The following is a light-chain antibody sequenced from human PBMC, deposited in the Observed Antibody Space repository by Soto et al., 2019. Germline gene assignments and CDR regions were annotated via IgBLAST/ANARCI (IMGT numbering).Light chain of an antibody. J-gene: IGKJ1*01. Sequence: EIVMTQSPATLSVSPGVRATLSCRASQSISDTLAWYQQKPGQAPRLLIHGASTRATGFPARFSGSGSGTDFTLTISSLQSEDSAVYYCQQYDNWPRTFGQGTKVDIK. CDR1: QSISDT. CDR2: GAS. CDR3: QQYDNWPRT. V-gene: IGKV3-15*01.